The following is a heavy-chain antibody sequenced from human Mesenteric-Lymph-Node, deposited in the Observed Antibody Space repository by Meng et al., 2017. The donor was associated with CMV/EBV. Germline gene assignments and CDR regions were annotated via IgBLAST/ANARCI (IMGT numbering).Heavy chain of an antibody. D-gene: IGHD4-11*01. J-gene: IGHJ6*02. CDR3: ARESRDYSNYYYYGMDV. CDR1: GFTFSDYY. V-gene: IGHV3-11*04. Sequence: GESLKISCAASGFTFSDYYMSWIRQAPGKGLEWVSYISSSGSTIYYADSVKGRFTISRDNAKNSLYLQMNSLRAEDAAVYYCARESRDYSNYYYYGMDVWGQGTTVTVSS. CDR2: ISSSGSTI.